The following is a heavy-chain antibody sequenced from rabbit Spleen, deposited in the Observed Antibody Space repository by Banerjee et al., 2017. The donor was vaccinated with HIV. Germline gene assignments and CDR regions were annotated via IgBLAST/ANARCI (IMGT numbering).Heavy chain of an antibody. Sequence: QEQLEESGGGLVQPEGSLTLTCTASGFSFSSSYYICWVRQAPGKGLEWIACIWTSSGTTYYASWAKGRFTISKTSSTTVTLQMTSLTAADTATYFCARHAGYLGYGGDLWGPGTLVTVS. CDR2: IWTSSGTT. V-gene: IGHV1S45*01. CDR3: ARHAGYLGYGGDL. D-gene: IGHD7-1*01. CDR1: GFSFSSSYY. J-gene: IGHJ4*01.